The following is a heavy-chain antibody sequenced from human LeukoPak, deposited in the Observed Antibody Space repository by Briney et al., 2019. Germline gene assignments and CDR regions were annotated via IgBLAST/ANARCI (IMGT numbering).Heavy chain of an antibody. V-gene: IGHV3-21*04. CDR1: GFTFSTYR. CDR2: ISSSSSYI. J-gene: IGHJ4*02. Sequence: PGGSLRLSCAASGFTFSTYRMNWVRQAPGKGLEWVSSISSSSSYIYYADSVKGRFSISRDNSKNTLYLQMNSLRTEDTAVYSCARDLICSGGSCYSDYWGQGTLVTVSS. CDR3: ARDLICSGGSCYSDY. D-gene: IGHD2-15*01.